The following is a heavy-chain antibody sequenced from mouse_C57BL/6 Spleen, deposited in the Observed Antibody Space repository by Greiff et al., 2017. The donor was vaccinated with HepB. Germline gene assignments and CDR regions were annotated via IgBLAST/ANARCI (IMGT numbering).Heavy chain of an antibody. V-gene: IGHV14-1*01. CDR1: GFNIKDYY. D-gene: IGHD2-12*01. Sequence: VQLQQSGAELVRPGASVKLSCTASGFNIKDYYMHWVKQRPEQGLEWIGRIDPEDGGTEYAPKFQGKATMTADTSSNTAYLQLSSLTSEDTAVYYCTTELLQFLFAYWGQGTLVTVSA. J-gene: IGHJ3*01. CDR2: IDPEDGGT. CDR3: TTELLQFLFAY.